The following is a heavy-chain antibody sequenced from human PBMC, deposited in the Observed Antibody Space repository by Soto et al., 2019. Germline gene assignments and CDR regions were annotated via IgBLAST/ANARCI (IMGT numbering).Heavy chain of an antibody. Sequence: SETLSLTCTVSGGSISSGGFYWSWIRQHPGMGLEWIGFFYDSGSPYYNASLKSRLIISVDSSKNQFSLKLSSVTAADTAVYYCVRGPRQLRGNYYYGVDVWGQGTTVTVSS. CDR2: FYDSGSP. V-gene: IGHV4-31*03. CDR1: GGSISSGGFY. CDR3: VRGPRQLRGNYYYGVDV. J-gene: IGHJ6*02. D-gene: IGHD1-1*01.